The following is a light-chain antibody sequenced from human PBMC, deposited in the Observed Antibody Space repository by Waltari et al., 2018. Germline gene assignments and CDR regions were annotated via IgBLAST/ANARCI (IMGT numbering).Light chain of an antibody. CDR2: EVH. CDR1: GSDVGGFRS. Sequence: QSGLTQPRSVSGSPGQSVTITCTGTGSDVGGFRSVSWSQQSPGKAPNPIIYEVHNRPSGVPDAFSASKSGETASLTISGLQPEEEADYYCSSYTASNILLFGGGTKLTVL. J-gene: IGLJ2*01. V-gene: IGLV2-11*01. CDR3: SSYTASNILL.